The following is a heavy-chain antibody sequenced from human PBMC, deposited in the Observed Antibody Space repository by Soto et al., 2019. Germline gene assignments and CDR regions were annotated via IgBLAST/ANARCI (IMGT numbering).Heavy chain of an antibody. CDR2: ISAFNGNT. CDR1: GYSFTNYG. J-gene: IGHJ6*03. V-gene: IGHV1-18*01. D-gene: IGHD6-19*01. CDR3: ARDRGVAPPVAGNTHYYYYMDV. Sequence: QDQLLQSGAEVKKPGASVTVSCKASGYSFTNYGITWVRQAPGQGLEWMGWISAFNGNTHYAQKLQGRVTMTTDAATSTAYMHLRSLRSDDTAVYYCARDRGVAPPVAGNTHYYYYMDVWGKGTTVTVSS.